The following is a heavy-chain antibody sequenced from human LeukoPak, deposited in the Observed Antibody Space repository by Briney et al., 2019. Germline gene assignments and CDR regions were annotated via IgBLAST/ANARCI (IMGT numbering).Heavy chain of an antibody. V-gene: IGHV1-69*05. J-gene: IGHJ3*02. D-gene: IGHD6-19*01. Sequence: ASVKVSCKASGGTFSSYAISWVRQAPGQGLEWMGRIIPIFGTANYAQKFQGRVTITTDESTSTAYMELSSLRSEDTAVYYCASSTAVAGPEAFDIWGQGTIVTVSS. CDR3: ASSTAVAGPEAFDI. CDR2: IIPIFGTA. CDR1: GGTFSSYA.